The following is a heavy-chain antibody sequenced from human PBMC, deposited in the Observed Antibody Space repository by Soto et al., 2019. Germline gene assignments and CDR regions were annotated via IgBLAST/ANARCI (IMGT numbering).Heavy chain of an antibody. D-gene: IGHD3-10*01. Sequence: QVQLVQSGAEVKKPGSSVKVSCKASGGTFSSYAISWVRQAPGQGLEWMGGIIPIFGTANYAQKFQGRVTITADESTSTAYMELSSRRSEDTAVYYCAREVRELWFGELVQNDVFDIWGQGTMVTVSS. CDR3: AREVRELWFGELVQNDVFDI. CDR1: GGTFSSYA. J-gene: IGHJ3*02. V-gene: IGHV1-69*01. CDR2: IIPIFGTA.